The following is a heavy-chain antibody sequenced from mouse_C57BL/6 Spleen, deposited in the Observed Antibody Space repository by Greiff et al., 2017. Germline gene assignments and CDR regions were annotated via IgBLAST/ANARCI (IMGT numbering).Heavy chain of an antibody. Sequence: QVQLQQSGAELVRPGTSVKVSCKASGYAFTNYLIEWVKQRPGQGLEWIGVINPGSGGTNYNEKFKGKATLTADKSSSTAYMQLSSLTSEDSAVYFCARCDGYPDYWGQGTTRTVSS. V-gene: IGHV1-54*01. CDR1: GYAFTNYL. D-gene: IGHD2-3*01. CDR3: ARCDGYPDY. CDR2: INPGSGGT. J-gene: IGHJ2*01.